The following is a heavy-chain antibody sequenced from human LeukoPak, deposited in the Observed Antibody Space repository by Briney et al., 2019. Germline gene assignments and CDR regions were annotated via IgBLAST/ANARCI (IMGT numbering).Heavy chain of an antibody. CDR1: GGSISSYY. D-gene: IGHD3-10*01. J-gene: IGHJ6*02. V-gene: IGHV4-4*07. CDR3: ARGNTMVRGVITYYYYGMDV. CDR2: IYTSGST. Sequence: SETLSLTCTASGGSISSYYWSWIRQPAGKGLEWIGRIYTSGSTNYNPSIKSRVTMSVDTSKNQFSLKLSSVTAADTAVYYCARGNTMVRGVITYYYYGMDVWGQGTTVTVSS.